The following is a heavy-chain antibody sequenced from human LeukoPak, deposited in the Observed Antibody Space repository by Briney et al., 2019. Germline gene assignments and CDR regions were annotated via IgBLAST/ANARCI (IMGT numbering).Heavy chain of an antibody. CDR2: IYHSGST. CDR3: ARMVLGIYWYFDL. V-gene: IGHV4-4*02. Sequence: SETLSLTCAVSGVSISSSNWWSWVRQPPGKGLEWIGEIYHSGSTNYNPSLKSRVTISVDKSKNQFSLKLSSVTAADTAVYYCARMVLGIYWYFDLWGRGTLVTVSS. CDR1: GVSISSSNW. J-gene: IGHJ2*01. D-gene: IGHD7-27*01.